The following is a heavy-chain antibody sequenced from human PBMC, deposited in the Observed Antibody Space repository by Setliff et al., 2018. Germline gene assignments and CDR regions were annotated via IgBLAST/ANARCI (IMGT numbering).Heavy chain of an antibody. CDR1: GGSISSSSYY. D-gene: IGHD3-3*01. CDR2: IYYSGST. J-gene: IGHJ3*02. Sequence: PSATLSLTCTVSGGSISSSSYYWGWIRQPPGKGLEWIGSIYYSGSTYYNPSLKSRVTISVDTSKNQFSLKLSSVTAADTAVYYCARKEYYHFWSGPARAFDIWGQGTMVTVSS. V-gene: IGHV4-39*07. CDR3: ARKEYYHFWSGPARAFDI.